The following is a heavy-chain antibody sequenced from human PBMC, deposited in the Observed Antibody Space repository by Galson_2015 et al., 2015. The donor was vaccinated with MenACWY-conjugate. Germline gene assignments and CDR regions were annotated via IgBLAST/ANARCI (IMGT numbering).Heavy chain of an antibody. Sequence: SLRLSCAASGFTFSNYWMTWVRQAPGKGLERVATIKQDATERYYVDSLKGRFTISRDNAKNSLYLQMSSLRAEDTAVYYSARGGDVEVVPAARYGMDVWGQGTTVTVSS. CDR3: ARGGDVEVVPAARYGMDV. CDR1: GFTFSNYW. V-gene: IGHV3-7*03. CDR2: IKQDATER. J-gene: IGHJ6*02. D-gene: IGHD2-2*01.